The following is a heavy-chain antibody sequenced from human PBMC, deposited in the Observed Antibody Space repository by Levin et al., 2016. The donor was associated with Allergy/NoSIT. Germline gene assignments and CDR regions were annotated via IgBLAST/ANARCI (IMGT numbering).Heavy chain of an antibody. Sequence: PGKGLEWIGEINHSGSTNYNPSLKSRVTISVDTSKNQFSLKLSSVTAADTAVYYCAREHCSSTMCGLGKFDYWGQGTLVTVSS. V-gene: IGHV4-34*01. CDR2: INHSGST. D-gene: IGHD2-2*01. CDR3: AREHCSSTMCGLGKFDY. J-gene: IGHJ4*02.